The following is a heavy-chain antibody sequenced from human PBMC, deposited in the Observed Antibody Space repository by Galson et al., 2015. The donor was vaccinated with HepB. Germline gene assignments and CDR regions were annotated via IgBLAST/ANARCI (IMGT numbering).Heavy chain of an antibody. J-gene: IGHJ6*02. Sequence: SVKVSCKASGYSFTDYYMHCVRQAPGQGLEWMGWINPNSGDTYYAQMFQGRVTTTRDKSISTAYMELTSLRSDDTAVYYCARGRLTIFAVVTDVRDYYYRMDVWGQGTTVTVSS. CDR1: GYSFTDYY. CDR3: ARGRLTIFAVVTDVRDYYYRMDV. V-gene: IGHV1-2*02. D-gene: IGHD3-3*01. CDR2: INPNSGDT.